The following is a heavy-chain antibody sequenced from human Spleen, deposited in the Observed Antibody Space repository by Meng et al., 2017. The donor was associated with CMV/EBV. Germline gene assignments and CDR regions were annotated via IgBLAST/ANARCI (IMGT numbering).Heavy chain of an antibody. CDR1: GFTFSDFS. CDR3: ANGGSGPRDY. D-gene: IGHD3-16*01. V-gene: IGHV3-23*03. J-gene: IGHJ4*02. Sequence: GESLKISCVASGFTFSDFSMNWVRQAPGKGLEWVSVIYTDATRTYYADSVKGRFTIFRDNSKNTLYLQMNSLRAEDTAVYFCANGGSGPRDYWGQGTLVTVSP. CDR2: IYTDATRT.